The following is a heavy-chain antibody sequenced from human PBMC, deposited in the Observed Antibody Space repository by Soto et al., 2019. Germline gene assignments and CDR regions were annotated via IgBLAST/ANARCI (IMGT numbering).Heavy chain of an antibody. J-gene: IGHJ4*02. Sequence: SGGSLRLSCAASGFTFSSYSMNWVRQAPGKGLEWVSYISSSSSTIYYADSVKGRFTISRDNAKKSLYLQMNRLRAEDTALYFCAKTCSETSYCFDYWGQGTLVTVSS. CDR1: GFTFSSYS. CDR2: ISSSSSTI. V-gene: IGHV3-48*01. D-gene: IGHD2-15*01. CDR3: AKTCSETSYCFDY.